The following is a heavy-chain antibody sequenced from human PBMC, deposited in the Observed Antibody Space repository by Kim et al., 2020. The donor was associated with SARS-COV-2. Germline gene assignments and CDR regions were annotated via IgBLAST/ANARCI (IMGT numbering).Heavy chain of an antibody. CDR3: AREGELTGYYYGMDV. Sequence: SVKVSCKASGGTFSSYTISWVRQAPGQGLEWMGRIIPILGIANYAQKFQGRVTITADKSTSTAYMELSSLRSEDTAVYYCAREGELTGYYYGMDVWGQGTTVTVSS. D-gene: IGHD1-26*01. J-gene: IGHJ6*02. V-gene: IGHV1-69*04. CDR1: GGTFSSYT. CDR2: IIPILGIA.